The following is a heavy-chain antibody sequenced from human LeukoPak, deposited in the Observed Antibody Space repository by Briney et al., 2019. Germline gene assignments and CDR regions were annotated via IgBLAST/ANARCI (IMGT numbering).Heavy chain of an antibody. D-gene: IGHD5-18*01. CDR2: INHSGST. V-gene: IGHV4-34*01. J-gene: IGHJ6*03. CDR3: ARTTEGGYTYDYFYYYYMDV. Sequence: SETLSLTCAVYGGSFIGFHWNWIRQAPGKGLEWIGDINHSGSTNYNPSLTSRVTISVDTSKNQFPLKLSSVTAADTAVYYCARTTEGGYTYDYFYYYYMDVWGKGTTVTISS. CDR1: GGSFIGFH.